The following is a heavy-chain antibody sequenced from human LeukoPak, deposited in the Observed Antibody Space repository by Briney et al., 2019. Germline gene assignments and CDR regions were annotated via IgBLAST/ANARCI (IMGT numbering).Heavy chain of an antibody. CDR2: INSDGSST. V-gene: IGHV3-74*01. J-gene: IGHJ4*02. Sequence: GGSLRLSCAASGFTFSVYWMHWVRQAPGKGPVWVSRINSDGSSTSYADSVKGRLTISRDNAKNTLYMQMNSLRAEDAAVYYCARGTSASYSSSWYGYWGQGTLVTVSS. CDR1: GFTFSVYW. CDR3: ARGTSASYSSSWYGY. D-gene: IGHD6-13*01.